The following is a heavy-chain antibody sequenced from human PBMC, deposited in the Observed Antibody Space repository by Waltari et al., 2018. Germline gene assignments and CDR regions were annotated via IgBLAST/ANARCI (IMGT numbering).Heavy chain of an antibody. CDR1: GFTFSNYA. CDR3: AKDQHTVTLRYFDY. J-gene: IGHJ4*02. CDR2: ISGSGDDT. D-gene: IGHD4-17*01. Sequence: EVQLLESGGGLVQPGGSLRLSCAASGFTFSNYAMSWVRQAPGKGLEWVSAISGSGDDTYYADSVKGRFTISRDNSKNTLSLQMNSLRADDTAVYYCAKDQHTVTLRYFDYWGQGTLVTVSS. V-gene: IGHV3-23*01.